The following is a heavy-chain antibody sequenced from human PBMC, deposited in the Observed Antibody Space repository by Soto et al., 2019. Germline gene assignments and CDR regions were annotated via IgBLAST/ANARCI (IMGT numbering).Heavy chain of an antibody. V-gene: IGHV3-23*01. CDR3: AGRTSYYSSGWSGY. CDR2: ISGSGGST. CDR1: GFPFSSYA. D-gene: IGHD6-19*01. J-gene: IGHJ4*02. Sequence: GGSLRLSCAASGFPFSSYAMSWVRQAPGKGLEWVSAISGSGGSTYYADSVKGRFTIPRDNSKKTLYLQMNSLRAEDTAVYYCAGRTSYYSSGWSGYLGQGPLITVSS.